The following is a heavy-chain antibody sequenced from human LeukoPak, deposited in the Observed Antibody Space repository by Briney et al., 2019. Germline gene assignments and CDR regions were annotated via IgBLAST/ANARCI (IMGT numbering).Heavy chain of an antibody. J-gene: IGHJ6*03. Sequence: GGSLRLSCAASGFTFSSYGMSWVRQAPGKGLEWVSAISATGGTTYYADSVKGRFTISRDNSKNTLYLQMNSLRDEDTDIYYCAKNGDRGAYCSGGSCYPYYYYYIDVWGKGTTVTISS. CDR3: AKNGDRGAYCSGGSCYPYYYYYIDV. CDR2: ISATGGTT. CDR1: GFTFSSYG. V-gene: IGHV3-23*01. D-gene: IGHD2-15*01.